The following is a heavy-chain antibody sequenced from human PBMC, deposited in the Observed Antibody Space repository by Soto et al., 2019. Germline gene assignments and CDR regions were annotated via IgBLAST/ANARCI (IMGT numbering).Heavy chain of an antibody. CDR1: GFSLSNSGVG. Sequence: QITLKESGPTLVKPTKTLTLTCTFSGFSLSNSGVGVCWIRQPPGKALEWLALLYWEDDNRYNPSLRSRLTLTKDTSKNHVVLTMTNLDPVDTATYYCAHGSGWLSDYWGQGTLVTVSS. CDR2: LYWEDDN. D-gene: IGHD6-19*01. V-gene: IGHV2-5*02. J-gene: IGHJ4*02. CDR3: AHGSGWLSDY.